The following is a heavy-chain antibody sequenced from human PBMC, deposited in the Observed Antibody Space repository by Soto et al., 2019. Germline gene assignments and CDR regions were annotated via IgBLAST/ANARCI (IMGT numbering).Heavy chain of an antibody. J-gene: IGHJ6*03. D-gene: IGHD6-13*01. CDR1: GGSISPYY. CDR3: ARKGAAASYAHSYRDV. CDR2: VYYSGNT. V-gene: IGHV4-59*01. Sequence: QVQLQESGPGLVKPSETLSLTCTVSGGSISPYYWSWIRQPPGKGLEWIGYVYYSGNTNYNPSLESRVSISEDTSRNRFSLNLTAATAADTAVYYCARKGAAASYAHSYRDVWGRGTAVTVAS.